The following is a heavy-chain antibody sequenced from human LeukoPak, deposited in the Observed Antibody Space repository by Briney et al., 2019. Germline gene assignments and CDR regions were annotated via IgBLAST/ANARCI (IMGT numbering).Heavy chain of an antibody. J-gene: IGHJ4*02. CDR1: GYTFSSYA. V-gene: IGHV3-74*01. Sequence: GGSLRLSCSASGYTFSSYAMHWVRQAPGKGLVWVSRINSDGSSTSYADSVKGRFTISRDNAKNTLYLQMNSLRAEDTAVYYCARVPSIRFSPIDYWGQGTLVTVSS. CDR3: ARVPSIRFSPIDY. CDR2: INSDGSST. D-gene: IGHD2/OR15-2a*01.